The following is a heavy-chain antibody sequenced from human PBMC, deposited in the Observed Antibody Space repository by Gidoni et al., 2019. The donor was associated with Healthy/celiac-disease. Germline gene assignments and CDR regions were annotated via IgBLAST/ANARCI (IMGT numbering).Heavy chain of an antibody. Sequence: QLQLQESGPGLVKPSETLSLTCTVSVGSISSSSYYWGWIRQPPGKGLELIGSIYYSGSTYYNPSLKSRVTISVDTSKNQFSLKLSSVTAADTAVYYCARPLGGPGTSSWFDPWGQGTLVTVSS. J-gene: IGHJ5*02. CDR1: VGSISSSSYY. CDR3: ARPLGGPGTSSWFDP. CDR2: IYYSGST. V-gene: IGHV4-39*01. D-gene: IGHD3-16*01.